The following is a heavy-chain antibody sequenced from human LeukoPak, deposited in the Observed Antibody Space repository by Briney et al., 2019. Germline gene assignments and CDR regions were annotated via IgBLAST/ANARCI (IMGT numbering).Heavy chain of an antibody. CDR3: AKDSSHIVVVPAADFDY. CDR1: GLTFSSYA. J-gene: IGHJ4*02. D-gene: IGHD2-2*01. Sequence: GGSLRLSCAASGLTFSSYAMSWVRQAPGKGLEWVSAISGSGGSTYYADSVKGRFTISRDNSKNTLYLQMNSLRAEDTAVYYCAKDSSHIVVVPAADFDYWGQGTLVTVSS. CDR2: ISGSGGST. V-gene: IGHV3-23*01.